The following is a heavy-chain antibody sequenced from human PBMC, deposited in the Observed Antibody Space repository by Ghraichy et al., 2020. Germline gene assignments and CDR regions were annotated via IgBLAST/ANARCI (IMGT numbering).Heavy chain of an antibody. D-gene: IGHD6-6*01. CDR2: ISCSSTYI. J-gene: IGHJ4*02. CDR3: ARLRYSSSSVWSPDRAFDY. CDR1: GFTFSSYS. V-gene: IGHV3-21*01. Sequence: GGSLRLSCAASGFTFSSYSMNWVRQAPGKGLEWVSSISCSSTYIYYADSVKGRFTISRDNAKNSLYLQMNSLRAEDTAVYYCARLRYSSSSVWSPDRAFDYWGQGTLVTVSS.